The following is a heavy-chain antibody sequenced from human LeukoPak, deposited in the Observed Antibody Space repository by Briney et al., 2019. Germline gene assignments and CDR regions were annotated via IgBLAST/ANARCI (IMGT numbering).Heavy chain of an antibody. CDR3: ASGSYGSGSHSWVDY. CDR1: GFTFSDYY. V-gene: IGHV3-11*01. D-gene: IGHD3-10*01. J-gene: IGHJ4*02. CDR2: ISSSGSTI. Sequence: GGSLRLSCAASGFTFSDYYMSWIRQAPGKGLEWVSYISSSGSTIYYADSVEGRFTISRDNAKNSLYLQMNSLRAEDTAVYYCASGSYGSGSHSWVDYWGQGTLVTVSS.